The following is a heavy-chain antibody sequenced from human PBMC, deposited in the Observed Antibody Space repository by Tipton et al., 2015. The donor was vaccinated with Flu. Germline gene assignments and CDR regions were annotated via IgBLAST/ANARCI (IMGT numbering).Heavy chain of an antibody. CDR2: ISNGGSST. J-gene: IGHJ6*02. V-gene: IGHV3-48*03. Sequence: CAASGFTFSSYEMNWVRQFPGKGLEWISYISNGGSSTYYADSVKGRFTISRDNAKNSVFLQMNSLRAEDTAVYYCARGWRDCTNTNCYWYYSYGMDVWGRGTTVTVSS. D-gene: IGHD2-8*01. CDR3: ARGWRDCTNTNCYWYYSYGMDV. CDR1: GFTFSSYE.